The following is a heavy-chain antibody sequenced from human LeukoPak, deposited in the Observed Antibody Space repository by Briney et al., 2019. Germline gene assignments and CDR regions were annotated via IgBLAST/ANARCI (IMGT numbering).Heavy chain of an antibody. J-gene: IGHJ6*03. CDR2: INHTGTT. CDR1: GGSFSGYY. CDR3: ARGAADRNNYYYYIDV. Sequence: SETLSLTCAVYGGSFSGYYWNWIRQSPGKGLEWIGEINHTGTTNYNPSLESRFTISVDTSKNQFSLKLTSVTAADTAVYYCARGAADRNNYYYYIDVWGKGTTVTVSS. D-gene: IGHD1/OR15-1a*01. V-gene: IGHV4-34*01.